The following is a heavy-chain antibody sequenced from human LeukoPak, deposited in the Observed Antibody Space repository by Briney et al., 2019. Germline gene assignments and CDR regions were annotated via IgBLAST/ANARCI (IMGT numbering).Heavy chain of an antibody. CDR3: ARGLMTTVTTGLDY. Sequence: ASVKVSCKASGYTFTGYYMHWVRQATGQGLEWMGWMNPNSGNTGYAQKFQGRVTMTRNTSISTAYMELSSLRSEDTAVYYCARGLMTTVTTGLDYWGQGTLVTVSS. CDR2: MNPNSGNT. CDR1: GYTFTGYY. J-gene: IGHJ4*02. V-gene: IGHV1-8*02. D-gene: IGHD4-17*01.